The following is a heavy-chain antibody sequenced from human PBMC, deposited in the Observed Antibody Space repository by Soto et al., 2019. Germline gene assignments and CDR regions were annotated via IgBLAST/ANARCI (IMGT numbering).Heavy chain of an antibody. CDR1: GGSISSSSYY. J-gene: IGHJ5*01. CDR2: IYYSGST. V-gene: IGHV4-39*01. Sequence: SETLSLTCTVSGGSISSSSYYWGWIRQPPGRGLEWIGNIYYSGSTYYNPSLKSRITINPDTSNNQLSLQLNSVTPDDTAVYYCVRLIGNSWLDSWGQGTLVTVSS. CDR3: VRLIGNSWLDS.